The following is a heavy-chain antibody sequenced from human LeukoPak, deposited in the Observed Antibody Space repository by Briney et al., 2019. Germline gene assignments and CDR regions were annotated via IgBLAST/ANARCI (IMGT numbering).Heavy chain of an antibody. J-gene: IGHJ4*02. V-gene: IGHV3-48*01. CDR3: ARASYDNSGYYSGAGARADY. CDR1: GFTFSSYS. Sequence: GGSLRLSCAASGFTFSSYSMNWVRQAPGKGLGWISYISFSSATVYYAGSVQVRFTISRDNAKTSLYLQMNSLRAEDTAVYYCARASYDNSGYYSGAGARADYWGQGILVTVSS. CDR2: ISFSSATV. D-gene: IGHD3-22*01.